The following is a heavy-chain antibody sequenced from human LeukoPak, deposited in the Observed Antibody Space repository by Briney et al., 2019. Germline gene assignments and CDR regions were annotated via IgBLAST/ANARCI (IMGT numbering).Heavy chain of an antibody. CDR3: ARQEEGSSSWYMGGAWFDP. J-gene: IGHJ5*02. D-gene: IGHD6-13*01. CDR1: GGSISSYY. V-gene: IGHV4-59*08. Sequence: SETLSLTCTVSGGSISSYYWSWIRQPPGKGLEWIGYIYYSGSTNYNPSHKSRVTISVDTSKNQFSLKLSSVTAADTAVYYCARQEEGSSSWYMGGAWFDPWGQGTLVTVSS. CDR2: IYYSGST.